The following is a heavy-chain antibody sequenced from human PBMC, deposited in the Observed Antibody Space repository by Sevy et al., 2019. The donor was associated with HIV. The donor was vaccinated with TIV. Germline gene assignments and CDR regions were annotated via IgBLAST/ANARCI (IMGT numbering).Heavy chain of an antibody. V-gene: IGHV3-7*01. CDR3: VRALLKADSL. D-gene: IGHD1-26*01. Sequence: GGSLRLSCAASGFNIRAHWMLWVRQAPGQGLEWVANINEDGSTKYYLDSVKGRFTISRDNAENSAFLQMNSLRVEDTAVYYCVRALLKADSLWGQGTLVTVSS. CDR2: INEDGSTK. CDR1: GFNIRAHW. J-gene: IGHJ4*02.